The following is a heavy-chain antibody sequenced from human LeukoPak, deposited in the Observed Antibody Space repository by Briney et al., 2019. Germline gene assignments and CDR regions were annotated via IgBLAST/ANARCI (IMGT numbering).Heavy chain of an antibody. CDR2: INPSGGST. J-gene: IGHJ6*02. D-gene: IGHD5-12*01. Sequence: ASVKVSCKASGYTFTSYYMHWVRQAPGQGLEWMGIINPSGGSTSYAQKFQGRVTMTRDTSTSTVYMELSSLRSEDTAVYYCARDLTYYSGYDPVYYYYGMDVWGQGTTVTVSS. CDR1: GYTFTSYY. V-gene: IGHV1-46*01. CDR3: ARDLTYYSGYDPVYYYYGMDV.